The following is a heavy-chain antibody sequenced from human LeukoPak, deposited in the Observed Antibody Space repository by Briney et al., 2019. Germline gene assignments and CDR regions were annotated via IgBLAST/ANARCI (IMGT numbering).Heavy chain of an antibody. CDR1: GGSISSSSYY. J-gene: IGHJ4*02. D-gene: IGHD3-10*01. CDR3: ARVKNPYYYGSGSPADY. CDR2: IYYSGST. Sequence: PSETLSLTCTVSGGSISSSSYYWGWIRQPPGKGLEWIGSIYYSGSTYYNPSLESRVTISVDTSKNQFSLKLSSVTAADTAVYYCARVKNPYYYGSGSPADYWGQGTLVTVSS. V-gene: IGHV4-39*07.